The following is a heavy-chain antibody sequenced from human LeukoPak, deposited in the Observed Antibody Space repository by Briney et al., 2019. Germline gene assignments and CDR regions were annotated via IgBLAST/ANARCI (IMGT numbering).Heavy chain of an antibody. V-gene: IGHV3-30*02. CDR2: IRYDGNNK. J-gene: IGHJ4*02. Sequence: GGSLRLSCAASGFTFSTYGMHWVRQAPGKGLEWVAFIRYDGNNKFYADPVKGRFTISRDNSKNTLYLQMNSLRPEDTAVYYCARDRHVYYDILTGYASYFEYWGQGALVTVSS. D-gene: IGHD3-9*01. CDR3: ARDRHVYYDILTGYASYFEY. CDR1: GFTFSTYG.